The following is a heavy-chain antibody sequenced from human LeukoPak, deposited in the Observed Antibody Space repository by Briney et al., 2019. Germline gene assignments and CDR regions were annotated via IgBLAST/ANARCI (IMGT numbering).Heavy chain of an antibody. V-gene: IGHV3-48*04. CDR1: GFTFSSYS. CDR2: ISSSSTI. CDR3: ARGGYSSGWYSSPDY. Sequence: GGSVRLSCAASGFTFSSYSMNWVRQAPGKGLEWVSYISSSSTIYHADSVMGRFTISRDSAKNSLFLQMNSLRAEDTAVYYCARGGYSSGWYSSPDYWGQGTLVTVSS. D-gene: IGHD6-19*01. J-gene: IGHJ4*02.